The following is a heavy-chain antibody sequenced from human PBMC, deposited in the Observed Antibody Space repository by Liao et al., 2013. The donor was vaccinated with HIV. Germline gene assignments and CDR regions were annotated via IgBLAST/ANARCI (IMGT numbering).Heavy chain of an antibody. CDR3: ARGGISLDY. D-gene: IGHD3-10*01. CDR2: FSSSGGA. J-gene: IGHJ4*02. Sequence: QVQLQESGPGLVKPSETLSLTCSVSGGSISSYYWSWIRQPAGKGLEWIGHFSSSGGANYNPSLKNRVSLSLDTTKNRFSLNLNSVTAADTATYYCARGGISLDYWGQGTLVTVSS. V-gene: IGHV4-4*07. CDR1: GGSISSYY.